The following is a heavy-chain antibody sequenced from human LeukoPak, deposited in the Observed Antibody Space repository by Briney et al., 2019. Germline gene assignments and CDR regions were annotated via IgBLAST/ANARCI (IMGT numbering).Heavy chain of an antibody. J-gene: IGHJ4*02. D-gene: IGHD6-13*01. CDR2: IYHSGST. Sequence: SETLSLTCTVSGYSISSGYYWGWIRQPPGKGLEWIGSIYHSGSTYYNPSLKSRVTISVDTSKNQFSLKLSSVTAADTAVYYCARDSSSWYRRIDYWGQGTLVTVSS. CDR1: GYSISSGYY. V-gene: IGHV4-38-2*02. CDR3: ARDSSSWYRRIDY.